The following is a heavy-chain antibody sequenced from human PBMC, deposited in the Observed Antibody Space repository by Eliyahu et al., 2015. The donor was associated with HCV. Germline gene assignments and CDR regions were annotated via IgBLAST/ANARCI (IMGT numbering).Heavy chain of an antibody. CDR3: ARTQSGYYIDN. D-gene: IGHD1-14*01. V-gene: IGHV3-11*06. CDR1: XFPFSDFY. CDR2: ISSSSPHT. Sequence: QVQLVESGGGXVKPGGXLXLCCAASXFPFSDFYMGWIRQGPGKGLGWVSXISSSSPHTNYADSVKGRFTISRDDATSSLFLQMNSLRPGDTAVYYCARTQSGYYIDNWGQGILVSVSS. J-gene: IGHJ4*02.